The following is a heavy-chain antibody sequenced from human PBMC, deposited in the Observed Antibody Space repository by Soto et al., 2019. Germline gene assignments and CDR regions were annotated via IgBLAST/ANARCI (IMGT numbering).Heavy chain of an antibody. CDR1: GFTFSSYE. D-gene: IGHD5-12*01. Sequence: GVLRLSCAASGFTFSSYEMDWVRQAPGKGLEWVAYISSSGTILYGDSVKGRFTISRDNADNSLYLQMNSLTAEDTAVYYCTKEKSVMYSGYDAFDIWGRGTMVTVSS. CDR2: ISSSGTI. J-gene: IGHJ3*02. V-gene: IGHV3-48*03. CDR3: TKEKSVMYSGYDAFDI.